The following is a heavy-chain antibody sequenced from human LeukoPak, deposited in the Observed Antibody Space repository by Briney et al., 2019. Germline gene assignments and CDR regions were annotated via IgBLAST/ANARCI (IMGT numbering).Heavy chain of an antibody. V-gene: IGHV1-69*13. D-gene: IGHD1-1*01. Sequence: SVKVSCKASGGTFSSYAISWVRQAPGQGLEWMGGIIPIFGTANYAQKFQGRVTITADESTSTAYMELSSLRSEDTAVYYCARGRGRRLWYYYYGMDVWGQGTTVTVSS. CDR1: GGTFSSYA. CDR2: IIPIFGTA. CDR3: ARGRGRRLWYYYYGMDV. J-gene: IGHJ6*02.